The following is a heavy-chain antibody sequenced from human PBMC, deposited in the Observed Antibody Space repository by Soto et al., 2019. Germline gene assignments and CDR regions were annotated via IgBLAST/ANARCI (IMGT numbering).Heavy chain of an antibody. V-gene: IGHV3-23*01. CDR3: AKDILPKRGMDV. Sequence: GWSLRLSCAASGVTFSSYAMSWVRQAPGKGLEWVSAISGSGGSTYYADSVKGRFTISRDNSKNTLYLQMNSLRAEDTAVYYCAKDILPKRGMDVWGQGTTVTVSS. D-gene: IGHD1-26*01. J-gene: IGHJ6*02. CDR1: GVTFSSYA. CDR2: ISGSGGST.